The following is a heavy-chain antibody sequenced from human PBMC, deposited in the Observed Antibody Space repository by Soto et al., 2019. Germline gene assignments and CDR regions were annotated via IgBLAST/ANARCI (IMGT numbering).Heavy chain of an antibody. D-gene: IGHD2-2*01. Sequence: PSQTLSLTCAISGDSVSSNSAAWNWIRQSPSRGLEWLGRTYYRSKWYNDYAVSVKSRITINPDTSKNQFSLKLSSVTAADTAVYYCASHLLGYCSSTSCLYNWFDPWGQGTLVTVSS. CDR3: ASHLLGYCSSTSCLYNWFDP. CDR1: GDSVSSNSAA. CDR2: TYYRSKWYN. V-gene: IGHV6-1*01. J-gene: IGHJ5*02.